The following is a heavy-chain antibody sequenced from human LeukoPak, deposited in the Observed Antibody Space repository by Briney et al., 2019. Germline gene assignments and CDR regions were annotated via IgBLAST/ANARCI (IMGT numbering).Heavy chain of an antibody. Sequence: SLRFSCEASGFTFSAYAMPWVRQAPRKGLEWAPSTGRENKPHYSACVKGRLSISRDNSKNILFLRLNSMRAEYTAHYCCARDLHYYVAMDVWGQGTTVTVAS. CDR1: GFTFSAYA. CDR3: ARDLHYYVAMDV. J-gene: IGHJ6*02. D-gene: IGHD3-10*02. V-gene: IGHV3-33*08. CDR2: TGRENKP.